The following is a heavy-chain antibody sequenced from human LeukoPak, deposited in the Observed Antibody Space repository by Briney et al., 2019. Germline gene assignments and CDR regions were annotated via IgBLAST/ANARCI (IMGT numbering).Heavy chain of an antibody. Sequence: GGSLRLSCAASGFAFSSYSMNWDRQAPGKGLEWVSFISSSGTYIYYADSMKGRFTISRDNAKNSLYLQMNSLRAEDTAVYYCARNGGNSDFDYWGQGTLVTVSS. D-gene: IGHD4-23*01. CDR2: ISSSGTYI. J-gene: IGHJ4*02. V-gene: IGHV3-21*01. CDR1: GFAFSSYS. CDR3: ARNGGNSDFDY.